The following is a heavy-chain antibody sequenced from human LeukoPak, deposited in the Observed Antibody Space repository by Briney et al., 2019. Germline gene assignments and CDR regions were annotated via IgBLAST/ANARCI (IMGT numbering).Heavy chain of an antibody. CDR2: ISGDGTRT. CDR3: AKWPEGAMDYFDY. Sequence: GGSLRLSCAASGFTFSSYAMSWARQAPVKGLEWVSAISGDGTRTYYADSVKGRFTISRDNSKNTLYLEMSSLRVEDTAIYYCAKWPEGAMDYFDYWGQGTLVTVSS. CDR1: GFTFSSYA. D-gene: IGHD3-16*01. V-gene: IGHV3-23*01. J-gene: IGHJ4*02.